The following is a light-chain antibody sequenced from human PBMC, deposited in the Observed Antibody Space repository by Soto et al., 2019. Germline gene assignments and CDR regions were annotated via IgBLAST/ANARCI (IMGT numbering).Light chain of an antibody. V-gene: IGKV2-30*01. CDR1: ESLVYSDGNTY. J-gene: IGKJ5*01. CDR3: MQGTHWPT. Sequence: DVVMTQSPRSLPVTLGQPVSIXXRSXESLVYSDGNTYLSWFQQRPDQSPXXLIYKVTNRDAGVPGRFSRSGSGADFTLKISRVEAEDVGVYYCMQGTHWPTFGQGTRLDIK. CDR2: KVT.